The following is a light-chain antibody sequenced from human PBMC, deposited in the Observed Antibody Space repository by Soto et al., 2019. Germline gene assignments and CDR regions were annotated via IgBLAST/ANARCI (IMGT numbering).Light chain of an antibody. CDR2: GAS. J-gene: IGKJ1*01. Sequence: EIALTQSPGTLSLSPGARATISCMASQSVDSNLAWYQQKPGQAPRLLIYGASTRATGISARFSGSGSGTEFTLTISSLQSEDFAVYYCQQHNNWPPWTFGQGTKVDI. CDR3: QQHNNWPPWT. V-gene: IGKV3-15*01. CDR1: QSVDSN.